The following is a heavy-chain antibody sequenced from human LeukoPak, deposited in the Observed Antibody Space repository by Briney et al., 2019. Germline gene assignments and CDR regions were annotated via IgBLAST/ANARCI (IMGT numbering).Heavy chain of an antibody. J-gene: IGHJ4*02. V-gene: IGHV4-39*02. CDR2: IYSGGET. CDR1: GDSISSSHYY. CDR3: VRDYSNFVQGD. Sequence: KSSETLFLTCTVSGDSISSSHYYWGWIRQSPGKGLEWIGSIYSGGETHYNPSLNSRVTIFLDTSKNRFSLNLISVTATDTAVYYCVRDYSNFVQGDWGQGTLVTVSS. D-gene: IGHD4-11*01.